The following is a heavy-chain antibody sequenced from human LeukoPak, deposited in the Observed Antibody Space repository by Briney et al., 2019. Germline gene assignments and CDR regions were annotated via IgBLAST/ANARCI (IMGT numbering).Heavy chain of an antibody. Sequence: GRSLRLSCAASGFTFSTYSMNWVRQAPGKGLEWVSSISSSSSYIYYADSVKGRFTISRDNAKNSLYLQMNSLRAEDTAVYYCARGTYCTNGVCYIWGFDYWGQGTLVTVSS. J-gene: IGHJ4*02. D-gene: IGHD2-8*01. CDR2: ISSSSSYI. V-gene: IGHV3-21*01. CDR1: GFTFSTYS. CDR3: ARGTYCTNGVCYIWGFDY.